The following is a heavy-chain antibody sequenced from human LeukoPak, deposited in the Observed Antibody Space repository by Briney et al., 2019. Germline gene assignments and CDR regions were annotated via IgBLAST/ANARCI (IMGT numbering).Heavy chain of an antibody. CDR1: GFTFINYA. V-gene: IGHV3-23*01. CDR2: ISGSGGST. D-gene: IGHD4-17*01. J-gene: IGHJ1*01. Sequence: GGSLRLSCPASGFTFINYAMSWVRPAPGKGLEGVSVISGSGGSTYYADSVEGRFTVSRDNSKTTLYLQMNSLRAEDTAVFYCAKEIYGDPTGGRFQHWGQGTLVTVSS. CDR3: AKEIYGDPTGGRFQH.